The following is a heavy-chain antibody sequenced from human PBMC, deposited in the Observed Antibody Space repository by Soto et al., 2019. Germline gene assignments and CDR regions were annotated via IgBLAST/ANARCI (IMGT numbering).Heavy chain of an antibody. J-gene: IGHJ4*02. CDR1: GFTFSSYG. CDR2: ISYDGTNK. D-gene: IGHD3-22*01. Sequence: GGSLRLSCAASGFTFSSYGMHWVRQAPGKGLEWVAVISYDGTNKYSADSVKGRFTISRDHSKNTLYLQMNGLRAEDTAVYYCAKDKFDTSGSIDYWGQGTLVTVSS. CDR3: AKDKFDTSGSIDY. V-gene: IGHV3-30*18.